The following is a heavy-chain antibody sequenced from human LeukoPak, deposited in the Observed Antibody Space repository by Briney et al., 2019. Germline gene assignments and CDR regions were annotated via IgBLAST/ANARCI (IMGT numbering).Heavy chain of an antibody. D-gene: IGHD3-22*01. J-gene: IGHJ4*02. CDR3: ARTPIYYFDNSGYYN. CDR1: GGSISSSSYY. CDR2: IYYSGST. V-gene: IGHV4-39*07. Sequence: SETLSLTCTVSGGSISSSSYYWGWIRQPPGKGLEWIGSIYYSGSTYYNPSLKSRVTISVDTSKKQFSLRLSSVTAADTAVYYCARTPIYYFDNSGYYNWGQGTLVTVSS.